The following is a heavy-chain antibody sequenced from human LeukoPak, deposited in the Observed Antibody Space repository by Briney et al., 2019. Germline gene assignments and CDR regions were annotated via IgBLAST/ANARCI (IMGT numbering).Heavy chain of an antibody. CDR3: ARHIKYCSSTSCYRVMDY. CDR1: GYSFTSYW. V-gene: IGHV5-51*01. CDR2: IYPGDSDT. D-gene: IGHD2-2*01. Sequence: GESLKISCMGSGYSFTSYWIGWVRQMPGKGLEWMGIIYPGDSDTRYSPSFQGQVTISADKSISTAYLQWSSLKASDTAMYYCARHIKYCSSTSCYRVMDYWGQGTLVTVSS. J-gene: IGHJ4*02.